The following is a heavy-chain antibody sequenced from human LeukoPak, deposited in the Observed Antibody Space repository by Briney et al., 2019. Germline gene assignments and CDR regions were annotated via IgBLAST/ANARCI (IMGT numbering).Heavy chain of an antibody. D-gene: IGHD6-6*01. Sequence: ASVKVSCKASGYTFTGYYMHWVRQAPGQGLEWMGWIDPNSGGTYYAQKFQGRVTMTSDTSISSAYMELSRLRSDDRAVYYCARDPRGYSSSSQGNWFDPWGQGTLVTVSS. CDR3: ARDPRGYSSSSQGNWFDP. J-gene: IGHJ5*02. CDR1: GYTFTGYY. V-gene: IGHV1-2*02. CDR2: IDPNSGGT.